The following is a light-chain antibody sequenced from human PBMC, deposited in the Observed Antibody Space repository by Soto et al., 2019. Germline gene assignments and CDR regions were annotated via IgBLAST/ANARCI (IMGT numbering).Light chain of an antibody. J-gene: IGLJ1*01. CDR2: STD. CDR3: VAWDDSLSGLV. V-gene: IGLV1-47*02. CDR1: SANIGNNF. Sequence: HSVLTQPPSSSGTPGQRVIISCSGTSANIGNNFVCWYQHLPGMASKLLIYSTDQRPSGVPDRFSGSKSGTSASLAISGLRSEDEADYYCVAWDDSLSGLVFRTGTKVTVL.